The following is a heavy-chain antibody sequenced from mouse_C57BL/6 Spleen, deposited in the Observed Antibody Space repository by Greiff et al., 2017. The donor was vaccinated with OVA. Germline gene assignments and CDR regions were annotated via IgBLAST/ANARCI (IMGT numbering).Heavy chain of an antibody. CDR2: INPSTGGT. CDR3: APIYDDYDGFAY. CDR1: GYSFTGYY. D-gene: IGHD2-4*01. J-gene: IGHJ3*01. V-gene: IGHV1-42*01. Sequence: VQLKQSGPELVKPGASVKISCKASGYSFTGYYMNWVKQSPEKSLEWIGEINPSTGGTTYNQKFKAKATLTVDKYSSIAYMQLKSLTSEDAAVYYCAPIYDDYDGFAYWGQGTLVTVSA.